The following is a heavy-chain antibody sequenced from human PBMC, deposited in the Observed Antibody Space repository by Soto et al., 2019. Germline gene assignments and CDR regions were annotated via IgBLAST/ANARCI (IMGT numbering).Heavy chain of an antibody. V-gene: IGHV3-23*01. Sequence: GGSLRLSCAASGFTLSSYAMSWVRQAPGKGLEWVSAISGSGGSTYYADSVKGRFTISRDNSKNTLYLQMNSLRAEDTAVYYCAKDQLLWFGESNAFDISGQGTMVTGS. CDR2: ISGSGGST. J-gene: IGHJ3*02. CDR1: GFTLSSYA. CDR3: AKDQLLWFGESNAFDI. D-gene: IGHD3-10*01.